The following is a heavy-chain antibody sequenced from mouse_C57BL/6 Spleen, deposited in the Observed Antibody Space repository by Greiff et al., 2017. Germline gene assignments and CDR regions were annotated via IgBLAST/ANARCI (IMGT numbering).Heavy chain of an antibody. Sequence: EVQLQQSGPVLVKPGASVKMSCKASGYTFTDYYMNWVKQSHGKSLEWIGVINPYNGGTSYNQKFKGKATLTVDKSSSTAYMELNSLTSEDSAVYYCARDYCSRFFDYWGQGTTLTVSS. J-gene: IGHJ2*01. CDR2: INPYNGGT. CDR3: ARDYCSRFFDY. V-gene: IGHV1-19*01. D-gene: IGHD1-1*01. CDR1: GYTFTDYY.